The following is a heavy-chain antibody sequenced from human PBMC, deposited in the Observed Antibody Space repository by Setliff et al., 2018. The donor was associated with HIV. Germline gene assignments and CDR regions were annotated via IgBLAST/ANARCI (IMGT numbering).Heavy chain of an antibody. J-gene: IGHJ5*02. CDR2: FNWNGGST. Sequence: GGSLRLSCAASGFTFDDYGMSWVRQAPGKGLEWVSGFNWNGGSTGYADSVKGRFTISRDNAKNSLYLQMNSLRAEDTALYYCAREYCSGGSCYVTPRKIYNGFDPWGQGTLVTFSS. CDR3: AREYCSGGSCYVTPRKIYNGFDP. CDR1: GFTFDDYG. V-gene: IGHV3-20*04. D-gene: IGHD2-15*01.